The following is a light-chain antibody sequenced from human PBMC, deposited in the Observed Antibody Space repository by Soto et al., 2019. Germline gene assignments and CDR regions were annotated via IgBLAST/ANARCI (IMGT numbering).Light chain of an antibody. V-gene: IGKV3-15*01. CDR3: QEYNNWPPIA. J-gene: IGKJ5*01. CDR1: QTVGTH. Sequence: TQSPATLSASPGESAALSCKASQTVGTHLAWYQKKPDLAPRLLXYDVSTRAPGVPGRFSGSGSETEFTLTISSLQSDDFAVYYCQEYNNWPPIAFGQGTRLEIK. CDR2: DVS.